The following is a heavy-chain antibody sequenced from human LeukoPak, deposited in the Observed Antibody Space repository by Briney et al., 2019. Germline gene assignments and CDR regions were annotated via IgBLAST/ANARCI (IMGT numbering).Heavy chain of an antibody. V-gene: IGHV1-2*02. CDR2: INPNSGGT. CDR1: GYTFTGYF. D-gene: IGHD2-15*01. CDR3: AREEGIVVVVARSSAFDI. Sequence: ASVKVSCKASGYTFTGYFMHWVRQVPGQGLELMGWINPNSGGTNYAQKFQDRLTITRDTSTTTAYMEMSRLRSDNTAVHYCAREEGIVVVVARSSAFDIWGQGTMITVSS. J-gene: IGHJ3*02.